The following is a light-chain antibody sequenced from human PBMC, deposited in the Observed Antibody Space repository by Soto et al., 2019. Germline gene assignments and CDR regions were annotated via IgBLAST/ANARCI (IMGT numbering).Light chain of an antibody. V-gene: IGKV3D-20*02. J-gene: IGKJ1*01. CDR3: QQRSNWPPT. CDR2: GAS. CDR1: QSISSNF. Sequence: EIVLTQSPGTLSLSPGERATLSCRASQSISSNFLAWYQQKPGQAPRLLIYGASSRATGIPDRFNGSGSGTDFTLTISRLEPEDFAVYYCQQRSNWPPTFGQGTKVDIK.